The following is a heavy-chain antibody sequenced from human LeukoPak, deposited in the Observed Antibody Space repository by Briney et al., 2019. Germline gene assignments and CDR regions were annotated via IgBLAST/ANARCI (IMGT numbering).Heavy chain of an antibody. CDR2: INPGSGSI. Sequence: ASVKVSCKASGYTFTDSYIQWVRQAPGQGLEWMGTINPGSGSITYGQRFRDRVTLTRDTSTSTVYMELNSLRSDDTAIYFCAREKHYIFDPWGQGVLVTVSS. CDR3: AREKHYIFDP. J-gene: IGHJ5*02. V-gene: IGHV1-46*01. D-gene: IGHD4-11*01. CDR1: GYTFTDSY.